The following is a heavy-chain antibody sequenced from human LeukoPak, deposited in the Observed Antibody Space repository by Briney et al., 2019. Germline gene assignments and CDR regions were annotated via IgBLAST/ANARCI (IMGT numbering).Heavy chain of an antibody. Sequence: GASVKVSCKASGGTFSSYAISWVGQAPGQGREWMGGIIPIFGTANYAQKFQGRVTITTDESTSTAYMELSSVRSEDTAVYYCARAIAARWVWFDPWGQGTLVTVSS. CDR1: GGTFSSYA. D-gene: IGHD6-6*01. J-gene: IGHJ5*02. CDR2: IIPIFGTA. CDR3: ARAIAARWVWFDP. V-gene: IGHV1-69*05.